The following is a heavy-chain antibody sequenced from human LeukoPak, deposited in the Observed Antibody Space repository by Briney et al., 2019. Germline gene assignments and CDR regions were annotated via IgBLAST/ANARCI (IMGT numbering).Heavy chain of an antibody. J-gene: IGHJ4*02. D-gene: IGHD2-21*01. CDR3: ARQDLWQHCDS. V-gene: IGHV3-11*03. Sequence: GGSLSLSCAASGFTFSDYYMNWFRQAPGKGLEWVSYISSSGVHTEYGDSVEGRFTISRDNGKNSVYLQMNSLRADDTAVYYWARQDLWQHCDSWGRGALVSVSS. CDR1: GFTFSDYY. CDR2: ISSSGVHT.